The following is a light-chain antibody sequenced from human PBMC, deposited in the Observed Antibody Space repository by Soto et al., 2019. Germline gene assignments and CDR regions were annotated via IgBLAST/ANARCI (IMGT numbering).Light chain of an antibody. CDR3: SSYAGSNISV. CDR2: EVS. J-gene: IGLJ1*01. CDR1: SSDVGGYNY. Sequence: QSALTQPPSASGAPGQSVTISCTGTSSDVGGYNYVSWYQQHPGTPPKLMIYEVSKRPSGVPDRFSGSKSGTTASLTVSGRHDEDAADYCGSSYAGSNISVFGTGTKLTVL. V-gene: IGLV2-8*01.